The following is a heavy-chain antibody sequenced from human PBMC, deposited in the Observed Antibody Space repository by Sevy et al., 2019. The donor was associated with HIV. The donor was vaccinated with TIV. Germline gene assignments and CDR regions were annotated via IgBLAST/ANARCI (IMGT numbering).Heavy chain of an antibody. J-gene: IGHJ4*02. CDR2: ISGSGGTT. V-gene: IGHV3-23*01. CDR3: AKDFTYYDILTGYRIPYYFDY. D-gene: IGHD3-9*01. Sequence: GGSLRLSCAASGFTFSSYAMSWVRQAPGKGLEWVSAISGSGGTTYYEDSVNGRFTISRDNSKNTLYLQMNSLRAEDTAVYYCAKDFTYYDILTGYRIPYYFDYWGQGTLVTVSS. CDR1: GFTFSSYA.